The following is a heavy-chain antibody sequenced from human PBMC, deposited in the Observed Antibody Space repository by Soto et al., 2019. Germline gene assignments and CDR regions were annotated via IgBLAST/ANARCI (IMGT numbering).Heavy chain of an antibody. J-gene: IGHJ5*02. CDR2: IYYSGST. V-gene: IGHV4-59*08. CDR1: GYSIRSYY. Sequence: PSETLSLTCSVSGYSIRSYYWSWIRQPPGKGLEWIGHIYYSGSTNYNSSLKSRVTISVDTSKNQFSLKLSSVTAADTAVYYCARLTISLVRGVPNWFDPWRHGTLVTVSS. D-gene: IGHD3-10*01. CDR3: ARLTISLVRGVPNWFDP.